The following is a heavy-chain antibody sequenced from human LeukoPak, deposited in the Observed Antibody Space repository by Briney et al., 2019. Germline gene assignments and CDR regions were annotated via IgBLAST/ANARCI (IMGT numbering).Heavy chain of an antibody. Sequence: PGGSLRLSCAASGFTFSSYGMHWVRQGPGKGLEWVTFIWYDGTDKNYADSVKGRFTISRDNSRNTLYLQMNSLRAEDTAVYYCARERPDDAFDIWGQGTMVTVSS. CDR2: IWYDGTDK. CDR3: ARERPDDAFDI. CDR1: GFTFSSYG. V-gene: IGHV3-33*01. J-gene: IGHJ3*02.